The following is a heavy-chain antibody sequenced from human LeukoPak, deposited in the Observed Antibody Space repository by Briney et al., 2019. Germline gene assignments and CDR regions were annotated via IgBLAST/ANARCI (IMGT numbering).Heavy chain of an antibody. D-gene: IGHD6-19*01. Sequence: GGSLRLSCAASGITFSSHAMTWVRQAPGKGLEWVAAIRGNGATTDYADSVKGRFTISRVNSKSTLYLQMNSLRAEDTAVYYCAKAYHDSGCLIDYWGQGTLVTVSS. CDR2: IRGNGATT. V-gene: IGHV3-23*01. J-gene: IGHJ4*02. CDR3: AKAYHDSGCLIDY. CDR1: GITFSSHA.